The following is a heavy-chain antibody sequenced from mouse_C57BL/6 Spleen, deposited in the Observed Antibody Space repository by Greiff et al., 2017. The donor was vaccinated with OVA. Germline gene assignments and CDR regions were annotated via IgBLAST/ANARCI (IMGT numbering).Heavy chain of an antibody. CDR3: ARSNYEDAMDY. CDR1: GYTFTSYW. V-gene: IGHV1-69*01. D-gene: IGHD2-5*01. J-gene: IGHJ4*01. CDR2: IDPSDSYT. Sequence: VKLQQPGAELVMPGASVKLSCKASGYTFTSYWMHWVKQRPGQGLEWIGEIDPSDSYTNYNQKFKGKSTLTVDKSSSTAYMQLSSLTSEDSAVYYCARSNYEDAMDYWGQGTSVTVSS.